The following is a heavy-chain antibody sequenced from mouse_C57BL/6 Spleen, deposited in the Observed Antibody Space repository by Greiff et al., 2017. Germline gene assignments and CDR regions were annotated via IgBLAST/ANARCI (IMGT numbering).Heavy chain of an antibody. CDR2: IAPNSGGT. CDR1: GYTFTSYW. D-gene: IGHD1-1*01. J-gene: IGHJ2*01. CDR3: ARGIPNYCGSSPVFDY. V-gene: IGHV1-72*01. Sequence: QVQLQQPGAELVKPGASVKLSCKASGYTFTSYWMHWVKQRPGRGLEWIGRIAPNSGGTKYNEKFKGKATLTVAKSSSTAYMQLSSLTSEATAVYYCARGIPNYCGSSPVFDYWGQGTTLTVSS.